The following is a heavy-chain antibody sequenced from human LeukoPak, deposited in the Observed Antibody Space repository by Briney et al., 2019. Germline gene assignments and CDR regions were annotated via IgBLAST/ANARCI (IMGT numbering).Heavy chain of an antibody. J-gene: IGHJ4*02. CDR3: TTTPPGGYYDSSGYPDY. CDR2: IRSKVYGGTT. D-gene: IGHD3-22*01. V-gene: IGHV3-49*04. CDR1: GFTFGDYA. Sequence: GGSLRLSCTASGFTFGDYAMSWVRQAPEKGLEWVGFIRSKVYGGTTHYAASVKGRFTISRDDPKSIAYLQLNSLKAEDTGVYYCTTTPPGGYYDSSGYPDYWGQGTLVTVSS.